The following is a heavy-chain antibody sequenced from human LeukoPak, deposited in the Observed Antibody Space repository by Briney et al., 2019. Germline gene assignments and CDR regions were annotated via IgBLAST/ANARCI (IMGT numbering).Heavy chain of an antibody. V-gene: IGHV3-33*08. CDR1: GFTFSSYG. CDR2: IWYDGSNK. D-gene: IGHD6-13*01. J-gene: IGHJ6*02. CDR3: ARELGEAAAGYYYGMDV. Sequence: GSLRLSCAASGFTFSSYGMHWVRQAPGKGLEWVAVIWYDGSNKYYADSVKGRFTISRDNSKNTLYLQMNSLRAEDTAVYYCARELGEAAAGYYYGMDVWGQGTTVTVSS.